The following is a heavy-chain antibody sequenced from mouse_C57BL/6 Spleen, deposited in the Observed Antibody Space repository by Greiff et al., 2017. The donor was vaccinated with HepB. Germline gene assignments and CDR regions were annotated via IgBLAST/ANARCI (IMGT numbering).Heavy chain of an antibody. V-gene: IGHV3-1*01. CDR1: GYSITSGYD. CDR2: ISYSGST. J-gene: IGHJ4*01. Sequence: EVQVVESGPGMVKPSQSLSLTCTVTGYSITSGYDWHWIRHFPGNKLEWMGYISYSGSTNYNPSLKSRISITHDTSKNHFFLKLNSVTTEDTATYYCARESYYYAMDYWGQGTSVTVSS. CDR3: ARESYYYAMDY.